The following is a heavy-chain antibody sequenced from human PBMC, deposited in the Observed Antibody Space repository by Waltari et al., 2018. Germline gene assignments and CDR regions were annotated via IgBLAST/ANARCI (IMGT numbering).Heavy chain of an antibody. Sequence: QVQLVQSGAEVKKPGSSVKVSCTASGGTFSSYAISWVRQAHGQGLEWLGGIIPIFGTANYAQKFQGRVTITADESTSTAYMELSSLRSEDTAVYYCARSDYGDYDLTLYFDYWGQGTLVTVSS. D-gene: IGHD4-17*01. CDR3: ARSDYGDYDLTLYFDY. V-gene: IGHV1-69*13. CDR1: GGTFSSYA. CDR2: IIPIFGTA. J-gene: IGHJ4*02.